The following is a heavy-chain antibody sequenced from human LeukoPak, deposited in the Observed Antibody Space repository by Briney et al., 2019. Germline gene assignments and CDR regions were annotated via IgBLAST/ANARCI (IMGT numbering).Heavy chain of an antibody. CDR3: ASGYCSSTSCYLAEYFQH. V-gene: IGHV3-30*04. CDR2: ISYDGSNK. D-gene: IGHD2-2*01. Sequence: PGRSLRLSCAASGFTFSSYAMHWVRQAPGKGLEWVAVISYDGSNKYYADSVKGRFTISRDNSKNTLYLQMNSLRAEDTAVYYCASGYCSSTSCYLAEYFQHWGQGTLVTVSS. J-gene: IGHJ1*01. CDR1: GFTFSSYA.